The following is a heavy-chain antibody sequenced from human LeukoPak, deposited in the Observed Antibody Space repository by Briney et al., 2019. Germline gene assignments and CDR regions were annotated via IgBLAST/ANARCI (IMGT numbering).Heavy chain of an antibody. CDR3: ARGHSSSWLGDYFDY. V-gene: IGHV3-30-3*01. D-gene: IGHD6-13*01. Sequence: GGSLKLSCAASGFTFSSYAMHWVRQAPGKGLEWVAVISYDGSNKYYADSVKGRFTISRDNSKNTLYLQMNSLRAEDTAVYYCARGHSSSWLGDYFDYWGQGTLVTVSS. CDR1: GFTFSSYA. J-gene: IGHJ4*02. CDR2: ISYDGSNK.